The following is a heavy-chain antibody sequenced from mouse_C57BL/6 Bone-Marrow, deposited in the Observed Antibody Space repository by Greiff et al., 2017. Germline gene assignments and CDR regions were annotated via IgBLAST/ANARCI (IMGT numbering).Heavy chain of an antibody. CDR3: ARGYDYDYAMDY. V-gene: IGHV1-39*01. CDR2: LNPNYGTT. Sequence: VQLQQSGPELVKPGASVKISCKASGYSFTDYNMNWVKQSNGKSLEWIGVLNPNYGTTSYNQKFKGKATLTVDQSSSTAYRQLNSLTSEDSAVYYGARGYDYDYAMDYWGQGTSVTVSS. J-gene: IGHJ4*01. CDR1: GYSFTDYN. D-gene: IGHD2-4*01.